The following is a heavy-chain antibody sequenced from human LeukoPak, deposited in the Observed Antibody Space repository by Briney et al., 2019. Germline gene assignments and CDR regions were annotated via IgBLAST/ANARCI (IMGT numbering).Heavy chain of an antibody. CDR2: ISSSSSYI. V-gene: IGHV3-21*01. J-gene: IGHJ4*02. Sequence: GGSLRLSCAASGFAFSSYSMNWVRQAPGKGLEWVSSISSSSSYIYYADSVKGRFTISRDNAKNSLYLQMNSLRAEDTAVYYCERDRRSNRGGWPVDYWGQGTLVTVST. CDR1: GFAFSSYS. CDR3: ERDRRSNRGGWPVDY. D-gene: IGHD1-14*01.